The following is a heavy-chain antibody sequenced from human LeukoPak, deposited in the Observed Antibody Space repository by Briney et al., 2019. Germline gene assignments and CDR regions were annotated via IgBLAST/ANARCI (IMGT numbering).Heavy chain of an antibody. J-gene: IGHJ4*02. Sequence: ASVKVSCKASGYTFTSYGISWVRQAPGQGLEWMGWISAYNGNTNYAQKLQGRVTMTTDTSTSTAYMELRSLRSDDTAEYYRAXXXXXXXXXGYPGLGYWGQGTLVTVSS. CDR3: AXXXXXXXXXGYPGLGY. CDR1: GYTFTSYG. CDR2: ISAYNGNT. D-gene: IGHD5-18*01. V-gene: IGHV1-18*01.